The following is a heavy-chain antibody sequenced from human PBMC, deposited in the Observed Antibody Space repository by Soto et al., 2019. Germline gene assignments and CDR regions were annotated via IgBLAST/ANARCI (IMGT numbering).Heavy chain of an antibody. CDR3: AREGSTGGFDY. CDR2: IYYSGIT. Sequence: PSETLSLTCTVSGGSISSYYWSWIRQPPGKGLEWIAYIYYSGITKYNPSLKSRVTISLDTSKNQFSLKLNSFTAADTAVYYCAREGSTGGFDYWGQGNMVTVSS. V-gene: IGHV4-59*01. J-gene: IGHJ4*02. D-gene: IGHD2-8*02. CDR1: GGSISSYY.